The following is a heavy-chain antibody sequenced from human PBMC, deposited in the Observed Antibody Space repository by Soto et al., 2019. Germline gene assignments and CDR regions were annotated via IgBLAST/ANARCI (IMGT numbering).Heavy chain of an antibody. CDR3: AKTGQQWGMDV. Sequence: QVQLVESGGGVVQPGRSLSLSCAASGFTFSSYGMHWVRQAPGKGVEWVDVISYDGSNKYYAHSVKGRFTISRDNSENTRYLQMNSVKAEDTAVYYCAKTGQQWGMDVWGPGSTVTVSS. J-gene: IGHJ6*02. CDR1: GFTFSSYG. D-gene: IGHD6-19*01. CDR2: ISYDGSNK. V-gene: IGHV3-30*18.